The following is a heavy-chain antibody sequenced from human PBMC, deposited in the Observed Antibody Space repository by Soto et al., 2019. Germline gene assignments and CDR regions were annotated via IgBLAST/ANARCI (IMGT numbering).Heavy chain of an antibody. Sequence: TMSLPRHGAGFSVSGGGCYCTCKRPPRGKGLGWIGYIFYRGSTSYNPSLRSRVSISMDTSKNQFSLTLSSVTATDTAVYYCARDNYGSGSYSPFDYRGPRTPVTVSS. D-gene: IGHD3-10*01. CDR3: ARDNYGSGSYSPFDY. CDR1: GFSVSGGGCY. CDR2: IFYRGST. J-gene: IGHJ4*02. V-gene: IGHV4-30-4*01.